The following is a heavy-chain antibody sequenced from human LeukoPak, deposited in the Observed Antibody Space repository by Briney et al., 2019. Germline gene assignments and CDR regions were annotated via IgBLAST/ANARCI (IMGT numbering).Heavy chain of an antibody. J-gene: IGHJ4*02. CDR3: ASSPASGGY. CDR1: GGSVSSGSYY. Sequence: SETLSLTCTVSGGSVSSGSYYWSWLRQPPGKGLEWIGYIYYSGSTNYNPSLKSRVTISVDTSKNQFSLKLSSVTAADTAVYYCASSPASGGYWGQGTLVTVSS. V-gene: IGHV4-61*01. CDR2: IYYSGST.